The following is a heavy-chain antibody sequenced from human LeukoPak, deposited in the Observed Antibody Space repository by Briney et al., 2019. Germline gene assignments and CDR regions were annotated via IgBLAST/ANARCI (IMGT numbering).Heavy chain of an antibody. V-gene: IGHV3-7*01. D-gene: IGHD2-21*02. CDR2: IKQDGSKK. CDR3: AKWGPYCVGDYCPALDS. J-gene: IGHJ4*02. Sequence: PGGSLRLSCAASGFTFSSYWMSWVRQAPGKGLEWVANIKQDGSKKRYADSMKGRFTISRDNAKESLYQQLNSLRAEDTAVYYCAKWGPYCVGDYCPALDSWGPGTLVTVSS. CDR1: GFTFSSYW.